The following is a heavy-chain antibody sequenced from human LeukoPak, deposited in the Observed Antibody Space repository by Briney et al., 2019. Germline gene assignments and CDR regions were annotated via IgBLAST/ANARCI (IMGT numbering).Heavy chain of an antibody. Sequence: ASVKVSCKASGYTFTVYYIHWVRQAAGQGLEWVGWINPNSGGTNYAQKFQGRVTMTSDASISTAYMELSRLRTDDRDVYYCPRDRDFWSGTSHFHVWGQGTMVAVSS. CDR1: GYTFTVYY. J-gene: IGHJ3*01. CDR2: INPNSGGT. V-gene: IGHV1-2*02. CDR3: PRDRDFWSGTSHFHV. D-gene: IGHD3-3*01.